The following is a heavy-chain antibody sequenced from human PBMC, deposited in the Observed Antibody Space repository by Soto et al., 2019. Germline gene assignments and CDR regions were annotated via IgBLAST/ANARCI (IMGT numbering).Heavy chain of an antibody. J-gene: IGHJ6*02. D-gene: IGHD3-10*01. CDR2: IWYDGSKK. CDR1: GFTFSYYA. CDR3: ARGHGSGESYGMDV. Sequence: PGGSLRLSCAASGFTFSYYAMHWVRQTPGKGLEWVAVIWYDGSKKYYEDSVKGRFIVSRDNSKNMVYVEMNSLRPEDTAVYYCARGHGSGESYGMDVWGQGTAVTVSS. V-gene: IGHV3-33*01.